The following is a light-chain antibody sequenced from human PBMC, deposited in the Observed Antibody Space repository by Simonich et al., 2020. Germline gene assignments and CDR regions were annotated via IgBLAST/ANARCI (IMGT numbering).Light chain of an antibody. CDR1: SSDVGGYNY. J-gene: IGLJ3*02. Sequence: QSALTQPPSASGSPGQSVTISCTGTSSDVGGYNYVSWYQQHPGKAPKPMIYEVSKRPSGVPDRFSGSKSGNTASLTVSGLQAEDEADYYCSSYAGSNNYWVFGGVTKLTVL. CDR2: EVS. CDR3: SSYAGSNNYWV. V-gene: IGLV2-8*01.